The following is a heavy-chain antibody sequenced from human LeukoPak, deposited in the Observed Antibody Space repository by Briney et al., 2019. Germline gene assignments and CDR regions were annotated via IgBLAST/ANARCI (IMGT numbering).Heavy chain of an antibody. Sequence: PGGSLRLSCAASGFIFSNYGMSWVRQAPGKGLEWVANIKQDGSEKYYVDSVKGRFTISRDNAKNSLYLQMNSLRAEDTAVYYCARSQNYRSRGNWGQGTLVTVSS. J-gene: IGHJ4*02. V-gene: IGHV3-7*01. D-gene: IGHD3-16*01. CDR1: GFIFSNYG. CDR2: IKQDGSEK. CDR3: ARSQNYRSRGN.